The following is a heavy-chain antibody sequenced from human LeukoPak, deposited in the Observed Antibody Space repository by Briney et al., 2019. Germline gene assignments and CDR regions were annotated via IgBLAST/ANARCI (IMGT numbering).Heavy chain of an antibody. Sequence: PGGSLRLSCAASGFTFSSYSMNWVRQAPGKGLEWVSSISSSSYIYYADSVKGRFTISRDNAKNSLYLQMNSLRAEDTAVYYCASDKEGSGSYLDAFDIWGQGTMVTVSS. J-gene: IGHJ3*02. CDR3: ASDKEGSGSYLDAFDI. V-gene: IGHV3-21*01. D-gene: IGHD3-10*01. CDR2: ISSSSYI. CDR1: GFTFSSYS.